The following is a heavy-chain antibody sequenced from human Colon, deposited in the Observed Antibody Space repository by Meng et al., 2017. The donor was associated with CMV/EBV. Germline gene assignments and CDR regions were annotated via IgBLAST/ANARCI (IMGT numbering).Heavy chain of an antibody. CDR3: ARGLGHASNNSHDY. Sequence: GSLRLSCTVSGASMRSHYWSWIRQPPGKGLEWMGHVYYSGSATYSPSLRSRVSISLDMSKNQFSLKLRSVTAADTAMYFCARGLGHASNNSHDYWGQGTLVTVSS. D-gene: IGHD1-1*01. CDR1: GASMRSHY. V-gene: IGHV4-59*11. CDR2: VYYSGSA. J-gene: IGHJ4*02.